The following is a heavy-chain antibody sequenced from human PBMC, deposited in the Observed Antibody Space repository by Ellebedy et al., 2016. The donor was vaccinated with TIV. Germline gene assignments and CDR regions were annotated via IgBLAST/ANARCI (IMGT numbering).Heavy chain of an antibody. CDR3: ARGPYLAIRYYYYGMDV. D-gene: IGHD3-10*01. Sequence: ASVKVSCXASGYTFTSYDINWVRQATGQGLEWMGWMNPNSGNTGYAQKFQGRVTMTRNTSISTAYMELSSLRSEDTAVYYCARGPYLAIRYYYYGMDVWGQGTTVTVSS. V-gene: IGHV1-8*01. CDR1: GYTFTSYD. CDR2: MNPNSGNT. J-gene: IGHJ6*02.